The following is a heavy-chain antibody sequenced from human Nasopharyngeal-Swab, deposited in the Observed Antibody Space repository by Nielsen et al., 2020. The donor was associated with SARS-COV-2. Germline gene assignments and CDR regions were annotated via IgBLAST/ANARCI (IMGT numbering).Heavy chain of an antibody. D-gene: IGHD6-19*01. CDR2: IYYSGST. Sequence: SETLSLTCTVSGGSISSSCYYWGWIRQPPGKGLEWIGSIYYSGSTYYKPSLKSRVTISVDTSKNQFSLKLSSVTAADTAVYYCAVSSGWFDYWGQGTLVTVSS. V-gene: IGHV4-39*01. J-gene: IGHJ4*02. CDR3: AVSSGWFDY. CDR1: GGSISSSCYY.